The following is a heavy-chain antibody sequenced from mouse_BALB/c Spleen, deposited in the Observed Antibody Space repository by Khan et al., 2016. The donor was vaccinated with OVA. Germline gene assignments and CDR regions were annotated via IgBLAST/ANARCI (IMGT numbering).Heavy chain of an antibody. J-gene: IGHJ3*01. CDR3: ARRGYDYGRGALFAY. Sequence: QVQLKESGPGLVQPSQSLSITCTVSGFSLNNYSVHWLRQSPGKGLEWLGVIWSAGSTDYNAAFISSLTISKDNSRSKVFFKMNSLQPNDTAIYYCARRGYDYGRGALFAYWGQGTLVTVSA. CDR2: IWSAGST. CDR1: GFSLNNYS. D-gene: IGHD2-4*01. V-gene: IGHV2-2*02.